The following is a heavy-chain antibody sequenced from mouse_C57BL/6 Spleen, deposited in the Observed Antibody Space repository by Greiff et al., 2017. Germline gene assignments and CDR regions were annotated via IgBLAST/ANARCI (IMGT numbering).Heavy chain of an antibody. D-gene: IGHD2-4*01. J-gene: IGHJ4*01. CDR3: ARGGIYYDHGGAMDY. Sequence: VQLQQPGAELVKPGASVKLSCKASGYTFTSYWLHWVKQRPGQGLEWIGMIHPNSGSTNYNEKFKSKATLTVDKSSSTAYMQLSSLTSEDSAVYDCARGGIYYDHGGAMDYWGQGTSVTVSS. CDR1: GYTFTSYW. CDR2: IHPNSGST. V-gene: IGHV1-64*01.